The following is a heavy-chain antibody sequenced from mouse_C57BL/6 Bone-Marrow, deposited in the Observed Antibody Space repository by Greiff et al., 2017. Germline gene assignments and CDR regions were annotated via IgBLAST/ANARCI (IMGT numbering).Heavy chain of an antibody. Sequence: VQLQQSGAELVRPGASVKLSCTASGFNITDDYMHWVKQRPEQGLEWIGWIDPENGDTEYASKFQGKATITADTSSNTAYLQLSSLTSEDTAVCYGTTRDTIWLRRAWFAYWGQGTLVTVSA. D-gene: IGHD2-2*01. J-gene: IGHJ3*01. CDR3: TTRDTIWLRRAWFAY. V-gene: IGHV14-4*01. CDR1: GFNITDDY. CDR2: IDPENGDT.